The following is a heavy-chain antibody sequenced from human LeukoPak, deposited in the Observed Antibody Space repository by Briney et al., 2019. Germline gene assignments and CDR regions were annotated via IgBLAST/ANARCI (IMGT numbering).Heavy chain of an antibody. D-gene: IGHD3-9*01. Sequence: ASVNVSCKASGAAFSNYAINWVRQAPGQGLEWMGIINPSGGSTRYAQKFQGRVTMTRDTSTSTVYMELSSLRSENTAVYYCARDLLHYDLLTGYPYYYYYGMDVWGQGTTVTVSS. CDR2: INPSGGST. CDR3: ARDLLHYDLLTGYPYYYYYGMDV. V-gene: IGHV1-46*01. J-gene: IGHJ6*02. CDR1: GAAFSNYA.